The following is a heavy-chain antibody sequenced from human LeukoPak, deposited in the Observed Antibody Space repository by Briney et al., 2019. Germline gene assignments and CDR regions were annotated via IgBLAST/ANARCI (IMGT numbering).Heavy chain of an antibody. CDR2: IYYSRST. CDR1: GDSISNYY. V-gene: IGHV4-59*08. Sequence: SETLSVTCTVCGDSISNYYWSWIRQPPGKGLEWVGYIYYSRSTNYNPSLKSRVTFSVDTSKNQFSLKLTSVTAADTAVYYCARSRIGGGYSYASPDYWGQGTLVTVSS. J-gene: IGHJ4*02. CDR3: ARSRIGGGYSYASPDY. D-gene: IGHD5-18*01.